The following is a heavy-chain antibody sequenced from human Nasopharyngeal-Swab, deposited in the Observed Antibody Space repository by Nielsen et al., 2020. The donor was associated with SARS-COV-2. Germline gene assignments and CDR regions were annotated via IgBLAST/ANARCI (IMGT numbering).Heavy chain of an antibody. CDR1: GFSFDTYG. CDR3: ARDSGAPMDV. V-gene: IGHV3-30*03. CDR2: TSGDGGEK. D-gene: IGHD3-10*01. J-gene: IGHJ6*02. Sequence: GESLKISCVDTGFSFDTYGMHWVRQAPGKGLEWLAFTSGDGGEKHYADSVKGRFTISRDNSKNTLYLQMNSLRAEDTAVYYCARDSGAPMDVWGQGTTVTVSS.